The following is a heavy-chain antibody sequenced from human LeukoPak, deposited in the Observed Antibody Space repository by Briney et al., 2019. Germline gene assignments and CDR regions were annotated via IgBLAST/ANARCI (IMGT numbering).Heavy chain of an antibody. J-gene: IGHJ3*01. D-gene: IGHD2/OR15-2a*01. Sequence: GGSLRLSCVASGFTFSTFAMSWVRQAPGNGLEWVSSVSGGGRHKYYPDSVKGRFTISRDNSKNTLCLQLGSLTTMDTAVYYCAKVRFGTEWYSSDAFALWGQGTLVTVAS. CDR1: GFTFSTFA. V-gene: IGHV3-23*01. CDR2: VSGGGRHK. CDR3: AKVRFGTEWYSSDAFAL.